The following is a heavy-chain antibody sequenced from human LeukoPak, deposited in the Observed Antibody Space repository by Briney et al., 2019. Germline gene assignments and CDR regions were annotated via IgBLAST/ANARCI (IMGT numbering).Heavy chain of an antibody. D-gene: IGHD5-24*01. CDR2: IYSGGST. Sequence: GGSLRLSCAASGFTVSSNYMSWVRQAPGKGLEWVSVIYSGGSTYYADSVKGRFTISRHNSKNTLYLQMNSLRAEDTAVYYCARCPSPIDGYNEDYYYGMDVWGQGTTVTVSS. V-gene: IGHV3-53*04. J-gene: IGHJ6*02. CDR3: ARCPSPIDGYNEDYYYGMDV. CDR1: GFTVSSNY.